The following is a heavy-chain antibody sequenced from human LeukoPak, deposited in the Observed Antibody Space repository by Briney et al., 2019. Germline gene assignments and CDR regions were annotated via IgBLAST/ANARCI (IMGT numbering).Heavy chain of an antibody. J-gene: IGHJ4*02. CDR2: ISSSSSSYI. Sequence: GGSLRLSCAASGFTFSSYSMNWVRQAPGKGLEWVSSISSSSSSYIYYADSVKGRFTISRDNAKNSLYLQMNSLRAEDTAVYYCARDLLVVPAAKDYWGQGTLVTVSS. CDR1: GFTFSSYS. V-gene: IGHV3-21*01. D-gene: IGHD2-2*01. CDR3: ARDLLVVPAAKDY.